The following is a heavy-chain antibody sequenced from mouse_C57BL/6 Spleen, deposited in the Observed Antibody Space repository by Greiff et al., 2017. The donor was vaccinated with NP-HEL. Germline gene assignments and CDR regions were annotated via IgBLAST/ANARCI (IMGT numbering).Heavy chain of an antibody. D-gene: IGHD1-1*01. CDR2: IDPETGGT. Sequence: VQLQQSGAELVRPGASVTLSCKASGYTFTDYEMHWVKQTPVHGLEWIGAIDPETGGTAYNQKFKGKAILTADKSSSTAYMELRSLTSEDSAVYYVTRFDYYGRSYPFAYWGQGTLVAVSA. CDR1: GYTFTDYE. J-gene: IGHJ3*01. CDR3: TRFDYYGRSYPFAY. V-gene: IGHV1-15*01.